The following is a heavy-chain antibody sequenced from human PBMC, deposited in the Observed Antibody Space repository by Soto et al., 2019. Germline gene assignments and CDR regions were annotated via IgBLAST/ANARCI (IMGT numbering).Heavy chain of an antibody. V-gene: IGHV1-69*01. CDR1: GGTFSSYA. CDR2: IIPIFGTA. J-gene: IGHJ6*02. D-gene: IGHD6-13*01. Sequence: QVQLVQSGAEVKKPGSSVKVSCKASGGTFSSYAISWVRQAPGQGLEWMGGIIPIFGTANYAQKFQGRVTITADESTSTAYMELSSQRSEDTAVYYCARDLFSFIAAAGTDYYYGMDVWGQGTTVTVSS. CDR3: ARDLFSFIAAAGTDYYYGMDV.